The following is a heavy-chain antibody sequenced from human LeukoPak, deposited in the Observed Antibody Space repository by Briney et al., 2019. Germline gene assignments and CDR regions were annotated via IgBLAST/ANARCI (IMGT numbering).Heavy chain of an antibody. Sequence: GGSLRLSCAASGFTFSSYEMNWVRQAPGKGLEWVSYISSSGSTIYYADSVKGRFTISRDNSKNTLYLQMNSLRAEDTAVYYCAREDSSSWVLPHYYYYYMDVWGKGTTVTVSS. CDR1: GFTFSSYE. V-gene: IGHV3-48*03. CDR2: ISSSGSTI. J-gene: IGHJ6*03. D-gene: IGHD6-6*01. CDR3: AREDSSSWVLPHYYYYYMDV.